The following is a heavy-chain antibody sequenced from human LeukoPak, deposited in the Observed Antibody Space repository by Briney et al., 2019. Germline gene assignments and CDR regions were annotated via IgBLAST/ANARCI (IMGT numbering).Heavy chain of an antibody. CDR1: GLTFSSYA. Sequence: GGSLRLSCAASGLTFSSYAMHWVRQAPGKGLEWVAVISYDGSNKYYADSVKGRFTISRDNSKNTLYLQMNSLRAEDTAVYYCARVHMIVVVLGAFDIWGQGTMVTVSS. CDR3: ARVHMIVVVLGAFDI. V-gene: IGHV3-30*04. J-gene: IGHJ3*02. CDR2: ISYDGSNK. D-gene: IGHD3-22*01.